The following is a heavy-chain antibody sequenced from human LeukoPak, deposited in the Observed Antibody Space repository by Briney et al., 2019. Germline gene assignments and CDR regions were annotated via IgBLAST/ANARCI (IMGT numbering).Heavy chain of an antibody. CDR1: GGSISSSSYS. CDR2: IYYSGST. V-gene: IGHV4-39*01. J-gene: IGHJ6*02. Sequence: SETLSLTCTVSGGSISSSSYSWGWIRQPPGKGLEWIGSIYYSGSTYYNPSLKSRVTISVDTSKNQFSLKLSSVTAADTAVYYCASIFGGEKHYYYYYGMDVWGQGTTVTVSS. D-gene: IGHD3-16*01. CDR3: ASIFGGEKHYYYYYGMDV.